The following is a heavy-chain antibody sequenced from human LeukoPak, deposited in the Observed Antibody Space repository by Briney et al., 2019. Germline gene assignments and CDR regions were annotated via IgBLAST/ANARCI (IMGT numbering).Heavy chain of an antibody. J-gene: IGHJ4*02. CDR1: GGSISSYY. CDR2: IYYSGGT. Sequence: PSETLSLTCTVSGGSISSYYWSWIRQPPGKGLEWVAYIYYSGGTNYNPSLKSRVTISVDTSKKQFSLRLSSVTAADTAVYYCARRGGDSSGNFDYWGQGTLVTVSS. D-gene: IGHD3-22*01. V-gene: IGHV4-59*08. CDR3: ARRGGDSSGNFDY.